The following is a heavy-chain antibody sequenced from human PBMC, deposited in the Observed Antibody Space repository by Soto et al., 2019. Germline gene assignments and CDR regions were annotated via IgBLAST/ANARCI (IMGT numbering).Heavy chain of an antibody. V-gene: IGHV3-33*01. D-gene: IGHD6-13*01. J-gene: IGHJ6*02. Sequence: GGTLRLSCAASGFTFSSYGMHWVRQAPGKGLEWVAVIWYDGSNKYYADSVKGRFTISRDNSKNTLYLQMNSLRAEDTAVYYCARDKNAAAGGYYGMDVWGQGTTVTVSS. CDR1: GFTFSSYG. CDR2: IWYDGSNK. CDR3: ARDKNAAAGGYYGMDV.